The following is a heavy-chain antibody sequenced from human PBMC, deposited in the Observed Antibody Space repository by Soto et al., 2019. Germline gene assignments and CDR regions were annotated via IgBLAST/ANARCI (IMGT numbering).Heavy chain of an antibody. CDR1: GFTFSSYG. CDR3: AKDRMYYDFWSGYWESYYYYGMDV. CDR2: ISYDGSNK. V-gene: IGHV3-30*18. Sequence: GGSLRLSCAASGFTFSSYGMHWVRQAPGRGLEWVAVISYDGSNKYYADSVKGRFTISRDNSKNTLYLQMNSLRAEDTAVYYCAKDRMYYDFWSGYWESYYYYGMDVWGQGTTVTVSS. J-gene: IGHJ6*02. D-gene: IGHD3-3*01.